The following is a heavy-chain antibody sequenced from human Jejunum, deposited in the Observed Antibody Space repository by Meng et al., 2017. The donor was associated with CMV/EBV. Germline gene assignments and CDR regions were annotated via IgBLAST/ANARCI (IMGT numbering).Heavy chain of an antibody. V-gene: IGHV3-48*04. CDR1: FNTYS. CDR3: ARLSAAGNYFYYYGLDG. D-gene: IGHD6-13*01. CDR2: ISSNSNSL. Sequence: FNTYSMNWVRQDPGKGLEWIAYISSNSNSLLYADSVRGRFSISRDNAKNSLSLDMNSLTAEDTAVYYCARLSAAGNYFYYYGLDGWGPGTRVTVSS. J-gene: IGHJ6*02.